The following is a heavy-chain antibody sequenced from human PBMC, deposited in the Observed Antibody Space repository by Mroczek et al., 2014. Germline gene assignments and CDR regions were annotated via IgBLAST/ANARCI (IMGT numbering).Heavy chain of an antibody. V-gene: IGHV1-2*02. CDR2: INPNSGGT. CDR1: GYTFTGYY. CDR3: AGLEDSSSSPFDY. D-gene: IGHD6-13*01. Sequence: VQLVETGAEVKKPGASVKVSCKASGYTFTGYYMHWVRQAPGQGLEWMGWINPNSGGTNYAQKFQGRVTMTRDTSISTAYMELSRLRSDDTAVYYCAGLEDSSSSPFDYWGQGTLVTVSS. J-gene: IGHJ4*02.